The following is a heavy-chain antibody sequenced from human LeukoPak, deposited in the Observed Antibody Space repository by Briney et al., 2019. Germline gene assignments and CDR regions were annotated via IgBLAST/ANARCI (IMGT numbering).Heavy chain of an antibody. CDR3: ARGQTDLLRNYFDY. J-gene: IGHJ4*02. Sequence: GGSLRLSCAASGFTFSSYSMNWVRQAPGKGLEWVSSISSSSYIYYADSVKGRFTISRDNSRNTVYLQMNNLRDDDTAVYYCARGQTDLLRNYFDYWGPGTPVTVSS. CDR1: GFTFSSYS. V-gene: IGHV3-21*01. CDR2: ISSSSYI.